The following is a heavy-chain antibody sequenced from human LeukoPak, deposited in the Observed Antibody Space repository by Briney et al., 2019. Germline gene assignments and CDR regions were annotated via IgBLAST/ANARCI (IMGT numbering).Heavy chain of an antibody. Sequence: GSLRLSCAASGFNFSSYAMNWVRQAPGKGLEWVSYICSSGSTIYHADSVKGRFTISRDNAKNSLYLQMNSLRGEDTAVYYWASEFQTTDAFDIWGQGTMVTVSS. CDR3: ASEFQTTDAFDI. V-gene: IGHV3-48*03. CDR1: GFNFSSYA. J-gene: IGHJ3*02. CDR2: ICSSGSTI. D-gene: IGHD4-17*01.